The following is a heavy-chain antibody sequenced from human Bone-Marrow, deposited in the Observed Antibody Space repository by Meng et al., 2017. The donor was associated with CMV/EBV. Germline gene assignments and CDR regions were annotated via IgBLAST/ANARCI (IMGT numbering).Heavy chain of an antibody. CDR3: AKDELLFGGANAYFDH. CDR1: GFTFDDYA. V-gene: IGHV3-9*01. D-gene: IGHD3-16*01. J-gene: IGHJ4*02. Sequence: SLKISCAASGFTFDDYAMHWVRQAPGKGLEWVSGISWNSGSIGYADSVKGRFTISRDNAKNSLYLQMNSLRPEETGLYYCAKDELLFGGANAYFDHWGQGTLVTVSS. CDR2: ISWNSGSI.